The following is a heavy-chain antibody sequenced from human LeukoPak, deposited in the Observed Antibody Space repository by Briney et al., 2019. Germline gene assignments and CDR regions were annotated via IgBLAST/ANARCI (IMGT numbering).Heavy chain of an antibody. CDR1: GGSISSGSYY. J-gene: IGHJ4*02. CDR2: IYTSGST. D-gene: IGHD3-3*01. CDR3: ARFSDFWSGWYFDY. V-gene: IGHV4-61*02. Sequence: SQTLSLTCTVSGGSISSGSYYWSWIPQPAGKGLEWIGRIYTSGSTNYNPSLKSRVTISVDTSKNQFSLKLSSVTAADTAVYYCARFSDFWSGWYFDYWGQGTLVTVSS.